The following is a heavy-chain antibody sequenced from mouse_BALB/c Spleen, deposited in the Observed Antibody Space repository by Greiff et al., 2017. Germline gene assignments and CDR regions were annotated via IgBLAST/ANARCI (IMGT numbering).Heavy chain of an antibody. V-gene: IGHV5-4*02. CDR2: ISDCGSYT. J-gene: IGHJ4*01. D-gene: IGHD2-12*01. CDR1: GFTFSDYY. Sequence: DVKLVESGGGLVKPGGSLKLSCAASGFTFSDYYMYWVRQTPEKRLEWVATISDCGSYTYYPDSVKGRFTISRDNAKNNLYLQMSSLKSEDTAMYYCARGLLYGSAMDYWGQGTSVTVSS. CDR3: ARGLLYGSAMDY.